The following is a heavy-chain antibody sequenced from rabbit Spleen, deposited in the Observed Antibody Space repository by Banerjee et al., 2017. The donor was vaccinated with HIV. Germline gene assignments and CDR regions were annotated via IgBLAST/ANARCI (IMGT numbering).Heavy chain of an antibody. CDR1: GFSFSTIYW. CDR3: ARSYAGKAISSLNL. Sequence: QEQLVESGGGLVQPEGSLTVTCTASGFSFSTIYWICWVRQAPGKGLEWIGCSNTGNSEATYYASWARGRFTISKTSSTTETLQMTSLTAADTATYFCARSYAGKAISSLNLWGQGTLVTVS. J-gene: IGHJ4*01. V-gene: IGHV1S45*01. D-gene: IGHD4-2*01. CDR2: SNTGNSEAT.